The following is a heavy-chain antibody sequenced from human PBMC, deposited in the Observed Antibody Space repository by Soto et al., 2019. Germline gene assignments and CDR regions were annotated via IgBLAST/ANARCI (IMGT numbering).Heavy chain of an antibody. Sequence: SETLSLTCTVSGGSISSSSYYWGWIRQPPGKGLEWIGSIYYSGSTYYNPSLKSRVTISVDTSKNQFSLKLSSVTAADTAVYYCAGSGYSYDEYYYYYYMDVWGKGTTVTVSS. CDR1: GGSISSSSYY. V-gene: IGHV4-39*01. D-gene: IGHD5-18*01. CDR3: AGSGYSYDEYYYYYYMDV. J-gene: IGHJ6*03. CDR2: IYYSGST.